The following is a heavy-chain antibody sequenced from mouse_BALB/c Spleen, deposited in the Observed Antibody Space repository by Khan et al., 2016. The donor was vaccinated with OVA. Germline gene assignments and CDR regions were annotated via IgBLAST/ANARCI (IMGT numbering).Heavy chain of an antibody. J-gene: IGHJ3*01. CDR3: TRSGYGAFAY. V-gene: IGHV1S81*02. CDR2: INPSNGGT. CDR1: GYTFTSYY. D-gene: IGHD1-1*02. Sequence: QQSGAELVKPGASVRLSCKASGYTFTSYYLYWVKQRPGHGLEWIGDINPSNGGTNFNENFKTKATLTVDKSSSTAYMQLSSLTSEDSAVYYCTRSGYGAFAYWGQGTLVTVSA.